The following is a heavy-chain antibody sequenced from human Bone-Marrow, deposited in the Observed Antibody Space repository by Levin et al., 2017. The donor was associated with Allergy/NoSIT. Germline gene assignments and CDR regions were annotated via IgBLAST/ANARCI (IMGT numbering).Heavy chain of an antibody. Sequence: GSLRLSCAVDGGSFSDDQWSWIRQSPGKGLEWIGEINHSGSTNYNPSLKSRVTLSLDTPKNQFSLNLSSVTAADTAVYYCARVSKNYYYYYMDVWGKGTTVTVSS. V-gene: IGHV4-34*01. CDR3: ARVSKNYYYYYMDV. J-gene: IGHJ6*03. CDR2: INHSGST. CDR1: GGSFSDDQ.